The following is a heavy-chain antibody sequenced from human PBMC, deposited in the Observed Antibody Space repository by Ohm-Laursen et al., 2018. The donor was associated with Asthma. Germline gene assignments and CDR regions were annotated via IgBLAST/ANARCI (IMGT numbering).Heavy chain of an antibody. J-gene: IGHJ2*01. D-gene: IGHD1-20*01. CDR1: GYTFTGYY. CDR3: ARTYNWNGRYFDL. Sequence: ASVKVSCKASGYTFTGYYTHWVRQAPGQGLEWMGRINPNSGGTNYAQKFQGRVTMTRDTSISTAYMELSRLRSDDTAVYYCARTYNWNGRYFDLWGRGTLVTVSS. V-gene: IGHV1-2*06. CDR2: INPNSGGT.